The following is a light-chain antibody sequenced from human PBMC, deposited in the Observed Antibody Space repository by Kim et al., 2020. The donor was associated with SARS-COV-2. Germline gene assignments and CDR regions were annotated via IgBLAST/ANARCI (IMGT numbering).Light chain of an antibody. V-gene: IGLV2-11*01. CDR3: CSYAGSYNVV. CDR2: EVS. J-gene: IGLJ2*01. Sequence: GQSVTISCTGTSSDVGGYNYVSWYQQHPGKAPKLMIYEVSKRPSGVPDRFSGSKSGNTASLTISGLQAEDEADYYCCSYAGSYNVVFGGGTQLTVL. CDR1: SSDVGGYNY.